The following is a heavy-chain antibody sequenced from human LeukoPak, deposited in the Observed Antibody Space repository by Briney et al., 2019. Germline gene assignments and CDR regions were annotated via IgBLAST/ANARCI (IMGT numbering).Heavy chain of an antibody. V-gene: IGHV3-23*01. D-gene: IGHD4-17*01. CDR1: GFTFSSYA. Sequence: GGSLRLSCAASGFTFSSYAMDWIRQTPGKGLEWVSGITTSDSTYYADSVKGRFTISRDNSKNTLFLQINSLTVEDTAVYYCAKPSGDYDYFNYWGQGALVTVSS. CDR2: ITTSDST. CDR3: AKPSGDYDYFNY. J-gene: IGHJ4*02.